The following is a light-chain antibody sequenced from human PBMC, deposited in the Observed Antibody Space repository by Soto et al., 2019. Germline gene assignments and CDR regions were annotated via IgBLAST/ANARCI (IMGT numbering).Light chain of an antibody. J-gene: IGKJ1*01. CDR3: QQSYSTPWT. V-gene: IGKV1-39*01. CDR1: QSISTW. Sequence: DIQMTHSPSTLPASVGDIVTITCRANQSISTWLAWHQQKPGKAPNLLIYDASSLQSGVPSRFSGSGSGTDFTLTISSLQPEDFATYYCQQSYSTPWTFGQGTKVDIK. CDR2: DAS.